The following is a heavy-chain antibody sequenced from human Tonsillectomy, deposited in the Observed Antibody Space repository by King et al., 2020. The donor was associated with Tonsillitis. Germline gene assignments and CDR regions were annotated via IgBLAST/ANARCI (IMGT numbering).Heavy chain of an antibody. CDR1: GYSFTSYW. Sequence: VQLVESGAEVKKPGESLKISCTGSGYSFTSYWIGWVRQMPGKGLEWMGIIYAGDSDTIYSPSFQGQVNICADKSISTAYLQWSCLKVSDTAMYYCARLGGYCSGGSCCRGGFDYWGQGTLVTVSS. V-gene: IGHV5-51*01. J-gene: IGHJ4*02. CDR3: ARLGGYCSGGSCCRGGFDY. D-gene: IGHD2-15*01. CDR2: IYAGDSDT.